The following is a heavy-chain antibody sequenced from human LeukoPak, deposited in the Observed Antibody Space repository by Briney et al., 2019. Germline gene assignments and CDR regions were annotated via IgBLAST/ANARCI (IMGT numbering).Heavy chain of an antibody. V-gene: IGHV1-2*02. CDR2: XXPNTGGT. Sequence: GASVKVSCKASGYTFTGSYMHWVRQAPGQGLEXXXXXXPNTGGTNYAQQFQGRVTMTRDTSISTAYMELSRLKSDDTAVHYCARQRVAAAGPNWFDPWGQGTLVTVSS. CDR1: GYTFTGSY. D-gene: IGHD6-13*01. CDR3: ARQRVAAAGPNWFDP. J-gene: IGHJ5*02.